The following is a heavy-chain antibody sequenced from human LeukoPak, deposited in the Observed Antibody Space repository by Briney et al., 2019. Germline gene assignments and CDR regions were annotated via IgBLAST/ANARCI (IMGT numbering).Heavy chain of an antibody. D-gene: IGHD2-2*01. J-gene: IGHJ4*02. CDR3: TRQVVVPAAGSLYYFDY. Sequence: GGSLRLSCAASGFTFRTYGMNWVRQAPGKGLEWVAVISYDGTNKNYADSVKGRFTISRDNSKNTLYLQMNSLKTEDTAVYYCTRQVVVPAAGSLYYFDYWGQGTLVTVSS. V-gene: IGHV3-30*03. CDR1: GFTFRTYG. CDR2: ISYDGTNK.